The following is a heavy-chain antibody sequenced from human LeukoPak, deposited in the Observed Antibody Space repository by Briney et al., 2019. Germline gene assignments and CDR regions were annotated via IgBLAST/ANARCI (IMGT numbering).Heavy chain of an antibody. D-gene: IGHD2/OR15-2a*01. J-gene: IGHJ6*02. CDR3: ARGGIRTTPYYYYGMDV. CDR2: ISGSGGST. V-gene: IGHV3-23*01. Sequence: GGSLRLSCAASGFTFSSYAMSWVRQAPGKGLEWVSAISGSGGSTYYADSVKGRFTISRDNSKNTLYLQMNSLRAEDTAVYYCARGGIRTTPYYYYGMDVWGQGTTVTVSS. CDR1: GFTFSSYA.